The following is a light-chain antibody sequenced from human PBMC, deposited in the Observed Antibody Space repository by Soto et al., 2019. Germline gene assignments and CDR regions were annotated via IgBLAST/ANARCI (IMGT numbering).Light chain of an antibody. CDR1: HSPLHSNGYNY. V-gene: IGKV2-28*01. CDR3: MQALQTPPT. CDR2: LGS. Sequence: EIVMTQSPLSLPVNPGEPASISCRSSHSPLHSNGYNYLAWYLQQPGQSPQLLIYLGSNRASVVPDRLSGRRSGTDFTLKISRVAAEDVGVYYCMQALQTPPTFGGGTKVQI. J-gene: IGKJ4*02.